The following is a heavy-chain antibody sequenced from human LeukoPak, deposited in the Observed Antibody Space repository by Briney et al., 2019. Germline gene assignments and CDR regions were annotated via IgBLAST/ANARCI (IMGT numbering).Heavy chain of an antibody. D-gene: IGHD3-9*01. J-gene: IGHJ1*01. Sequence: PGGSLRLSCAASGFTFSGYAISWVRQAPGKGLEWVSAISGSGGGTYYADSVKGRFTISIDNSKNTLYLQMNSLRAEDTAVYYCAKDSSYFDWLSAEYFQHWGQRTLVTVSS. V-gene: IGHV3-23*01. CDR3: AKDSSYFDWLSAEYFQH. CDR2: ISGSGGGT. CDR1: GFTFSGYA.